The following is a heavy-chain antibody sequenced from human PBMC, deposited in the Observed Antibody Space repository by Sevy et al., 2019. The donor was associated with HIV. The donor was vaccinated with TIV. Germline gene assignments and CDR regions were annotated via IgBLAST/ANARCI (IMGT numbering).Heavy chain of an antibody. CDR2: ISGSSNYL. Sequence: GGSLRLSCAASGFTFSSYSMNWVRQAPGKGLEWVSSISGSSNYLYYAESLKGRFIISRDKAKNTRYLQMNSLRADDTTVYYCATGPPDGSYDYFDYWGQGTLVTLSS. J-gene: IGHJ4*02. D-gene: IGHD1-26*01. V-gene: IGHV3-21*06. CDR1: GFTFSSYS. CDR3: ATGPPDGSYDYFDY.